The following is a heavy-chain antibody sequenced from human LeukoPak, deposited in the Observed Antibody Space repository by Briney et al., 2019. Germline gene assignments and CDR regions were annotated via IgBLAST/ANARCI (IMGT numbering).Heavy chain of an antibody. CDR1: GFTFSDYW. V-gene: IGHV3-74*01. CDR3: ARGYGPWVYYGMDV. D-gene: IGHD5-18*01. Sequence: GGSLRLSCAASGFTFSDYWIHWVRQAPGKGLVWVSRINTDGSITNYADSVKGRFSISRDNAKNTLYLQMSSLRAEDTAVYYCARGYGPWVYYGMDVWGQGTTVTVSS. J-gene: IGHJ6*02. CDR2: INTDGSIT.